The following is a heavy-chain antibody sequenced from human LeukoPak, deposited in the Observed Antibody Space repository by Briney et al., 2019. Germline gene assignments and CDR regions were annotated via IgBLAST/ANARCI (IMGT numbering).Heavy chain of an antibody. Sequence: PGGSLRLSCAASGFTFSTYEMNWVRQAPGKGLEWVSYISSSGSTIYYADSVKGRFTISRDNAKNSLYLQMNSLRVEDTAVYYCARGRWTSHLHSYYLDYWGQGTLVTVSS. CDR2: ISSSGSTI. V-gene: IGHV3-48*03. CDR3: ARGRWTSHLHSYYLDY. CDR1: GFTFSTYE. D-gene: IGHD2-15*01. J-gene: IGHJ4*02.